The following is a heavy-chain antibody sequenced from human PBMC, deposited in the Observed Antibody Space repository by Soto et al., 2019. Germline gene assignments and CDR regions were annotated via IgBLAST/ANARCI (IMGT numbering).Heavy chain of an antibody. Sequence: QVQLVQAGAEVKKPGASVKVSCKGSGYTFTSYGISWVRQAPGQGLEWMGWISAYNGNTNYAQKLQGRVTMTTDTSTSTAYMELRSLRSDDTAVYYCARDPRWVTIFDILTGSEYFQHWGQGTLVTVSS. J-gene: IGHJ1*01. CDR1: GYTFTSYG. CDR3: ARDPRWVTIFDILTGSEYFQH. D-gene: IGHD3-9*01. CDR2: ISAYNGNT. V-gene: IGHV1-18*01.